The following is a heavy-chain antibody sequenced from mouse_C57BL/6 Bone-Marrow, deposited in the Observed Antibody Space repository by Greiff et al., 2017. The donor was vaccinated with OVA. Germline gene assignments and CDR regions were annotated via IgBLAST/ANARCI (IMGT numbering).Heavy chain of an antibody. CDR3: TTYDYSGYNYAMDY. V-gene: IGHV14-4*01. J-gene: IGHJ4*01. CDR2: IDPENGDT. CDR1: GFNIKDDY. Sequence: VHVKQSGAELVRPGASVKLSCTASGFNIKDDYMHWVKQRPEQGLEWIGWIDPENGDTEYASKFQGKATITADTSSNTAYLQLSSLTSKDTAVYYCTTYDYSGYNYAMDYWGQGTSVTVSS. D-gene: IGHD2-4*01.